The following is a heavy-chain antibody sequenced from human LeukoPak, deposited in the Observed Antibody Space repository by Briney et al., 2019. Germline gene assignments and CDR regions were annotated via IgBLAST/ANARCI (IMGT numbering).Heavy chain of an antibody. CDR3: VKDFLGYSYGYSTKFDP. CDR1: GYSFTNYY. Sequence: ASVKVPCKASGYSFTNYYVHWVRQAPGQGLEWVGIINPRTGSTTYAQKVQGRVIVTRDTSTSTVYMELSSLRSEDTAVYYCVKDFLGYSYGYSTKFDPWGQGTLVTVSS. J-gene: IGHJ5*02. CDR2: INPRTGST. V-gene: IGHV1-46*01. D-gene: IGHD5-18*01.